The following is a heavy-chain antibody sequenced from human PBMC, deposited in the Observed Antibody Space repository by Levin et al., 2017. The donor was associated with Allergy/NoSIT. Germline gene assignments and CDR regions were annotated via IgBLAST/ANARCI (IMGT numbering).Heavy chain of an antibody. V-gene: IGHV3-7*04. D-gene: IGHD4-17*01. CDR2: IKRDGSEK. CDR1: EFTFSSYW. Sequence: LSLTCAASEFTFSSYWMAWVRQAPGKGLEWVANIKRDGSEKYYVDSVKGRFTIPRDNAKNSLYLQMNSLRAEDTAMYYCARGTTSWDYWGQGTLVTVSS. CDR3: ARGTTSWDY. J-gene: IGHJ4*02.